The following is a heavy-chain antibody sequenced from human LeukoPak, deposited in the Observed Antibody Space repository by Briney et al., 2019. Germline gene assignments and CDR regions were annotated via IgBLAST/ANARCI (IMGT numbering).Heavy chain of an antibody. CDR1: GFTFSSYA. Sequence: PGRSLRLSCAASGFTFSSYAMHWVRQAPGKGLEWVAVISYDGSNKYYADSVKGRFTISRDNSKNTLYLRMNSLRAEDTAVYYCARDLGIAAAVTTFDYWGQGTLVTVSS. D-gene: IGHD6-13*01. CDR3: ARDLGIAAAVTTFDY. CDR2: ISYDGSNK. V-gene: IGHV3-30*04. J-gene: IGHJ4*02.